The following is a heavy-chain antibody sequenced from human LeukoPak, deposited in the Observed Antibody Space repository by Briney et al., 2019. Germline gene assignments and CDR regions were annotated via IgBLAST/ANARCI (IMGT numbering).Heavy chain of an antibody. CDR1: GGSISSCC. D-gene: IGHD1-26*01. Sequence: SETLSLTCTVSGGSISSCCWSWIRQPPGKALEWIGYLYSSGRINYNPSPKSRVTISADTSKNQFSLKLSSVTAADTAVYYCARGQEGATALFDYWGQGILVTVSS. CDR2: LYSSGRI. CDR3: ARGQEGATALFDY. V-gene: IGHV4-4*09. J-gene: IGHJ4*02.